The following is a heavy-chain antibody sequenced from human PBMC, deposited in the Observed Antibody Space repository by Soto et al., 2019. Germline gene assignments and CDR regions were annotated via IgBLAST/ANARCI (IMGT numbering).Heavy chain of an antibody. V-gene: IGHV1-3*01. J-gene: IGHJ4*02. D-gene: IGHD2-15*01. CDR2: INAGNGNT. CDR3: ARDRGYCSGGSCYWALYYFDY. CDR1: GYTFTSYA. Sequence: ASVKVSCKASGYTFTSYAMHWVRQAPGQRLEWMGWINAGNGNTKYSQKFQGRVTITRDTSASTAYMGLSSLRSEDTAVYYCARDRGYCSGGSCYWALYYFDYWGQGTLVTVSS.